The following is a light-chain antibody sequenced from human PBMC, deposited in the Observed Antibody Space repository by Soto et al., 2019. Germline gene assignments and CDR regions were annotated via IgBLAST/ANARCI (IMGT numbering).Light chain of an antibody. Sequence: SYELTQPPSVSVSPGQTASITCSGDKLGDKYACWYQQKPGQSPVLVIYQDNKRPSGIPERFSGSNSGNTATLTISGTQAMDEDDYYCQAWDSSTYVFGTGTKVTVL. J-gene: IGLJ1*01. V-gene: IGLV3-1*01. CDR2: QDN. CDR1: KLGDKY. CDR3: QAWDSSTYV.